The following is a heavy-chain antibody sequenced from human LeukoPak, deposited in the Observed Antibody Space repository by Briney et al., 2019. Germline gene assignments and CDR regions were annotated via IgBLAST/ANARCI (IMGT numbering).Heavy chain of an antibody. CDR3: ARDTYNYGSSAYYFDY. CDR2: IHTSGST. D-gene: IGHD3-10*01. J-gene: IGHJ4*02. V-gene: IGHV4-61*02. Sequence: PSETLSLTCTVSGDSISSGDYYWSWIRQPAGKGLEWIGRIHTSGSTNYNPSLKSRVTMSVDTSKNQFSLKLSSVTAADTAVYYCARDTYNYGSSAYYFDYWGQGTLVTVSS. CDR1: GDSISSGDYY.